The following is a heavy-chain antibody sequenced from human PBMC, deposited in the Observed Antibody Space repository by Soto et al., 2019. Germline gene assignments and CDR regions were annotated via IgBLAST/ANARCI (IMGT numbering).Heavy chain of an antibody. D-gene: IGHD4-17*01. CDR1: GGSINSASYH. CDR2: IFYTGST. J-gene: IGHJ4*02. CDR3: ARLDYGDSAFDS. Sequence: PSETLSLTCSVSGGSINSASYHWSWLRQHPGKGLEFIGYIFYTGSTYCNPSLETRVTISVDTSKNHVSLRLNAVTAADTAVYYCARLDYGDSAFDSWGRGTLVTVSS. V-gene: IGHV4-31*03.